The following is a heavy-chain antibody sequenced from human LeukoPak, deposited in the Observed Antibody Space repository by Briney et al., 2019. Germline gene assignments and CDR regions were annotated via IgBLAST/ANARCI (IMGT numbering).Heavy chain of an antibody. D-gene: IGHD6-25*01. J-gene: IGHJ4*02. CDR3: AKASDYNNYFDF. CDR1: GFTFTRYA. V-gene: IGHV3-23*01. Sequence: GRSLRLSCATSGFTFTRYAMSWVRQAPGRGLDWLSSVSGNGQSTFYADSVKGRFTISRDFSKNTLYLQMGNLRAEDTARYYCAKASDYNNYFDFWGQGILVTVSS. CDR2: VSGNGQST.